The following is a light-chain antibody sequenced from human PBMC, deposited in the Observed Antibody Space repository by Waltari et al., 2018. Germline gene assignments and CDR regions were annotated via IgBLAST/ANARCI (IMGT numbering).Light chain of an antibody. J-gene: IGKJ1*01. V-gene: IGKV3-20*01. CDR3: QKYERLPAT. CDR2: GTS. CDR1: QSVGRS. Sequence: SCRASQSVGRSLTWYQQKPGQAPSLLIYGTSTRATGIPDRFSGSGSGTDFSLTISRLEPEDFAVYYCQKYERLPATFGQGTKVEIK.